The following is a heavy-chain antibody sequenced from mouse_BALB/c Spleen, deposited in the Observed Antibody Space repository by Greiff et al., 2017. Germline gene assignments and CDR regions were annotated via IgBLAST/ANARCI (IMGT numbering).Heavy chain of an antibody. CDR3: ARGYDGNFDY. Sequence: QVQLQQSGAELARPGASVKLSCKASGYTFTSYWMQWVKQRPGQGLEWIGAIYPGDGDTRYTQKFKGKATLTADKSSSTAYMQLSSLASEDSAVYYCARGYDGNFDYWGQGTTLTVSS. CDR2: IYPGDGDT. J-gene: IGHJ2*01. D-gene: IGHD2-14*01. V-gene: IGHV1-87*01. CDR1: GYTFTSYW.